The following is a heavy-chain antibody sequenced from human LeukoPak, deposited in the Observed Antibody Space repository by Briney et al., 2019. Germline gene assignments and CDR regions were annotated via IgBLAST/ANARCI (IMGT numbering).Heavy chain of an antibody. CDR3: ARAGSRWELLPYYFDY. Sequence: GSLRLSCAASGFTFSRYSMNWVRQAPGKGLEWIGEIYHSGSTNYNPSLKSRVTISVDKSKNQFSLKLSSVTAADTAVYYCARAGSRWELLPYYFDYWGQGTLVTVSS. CDR2: IYHSGST. D-gene: IGHD1-26*01. V-gene: IGHV4-4*02. J-gene: IGHJ4*02. CDR1: GFTFSRYSM.